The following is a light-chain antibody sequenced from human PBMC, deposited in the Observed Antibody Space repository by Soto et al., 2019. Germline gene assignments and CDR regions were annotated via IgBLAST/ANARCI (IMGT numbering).Light chain of an antibody. CDR2: WAS. J-gene: IGKJ2*01. CDR1: QSVLDISNNKNY. CDR3: QQYYTTPPT. V-gene: IGKV4-1*01. Sequence: DIVMTQSPDSLAVSLGERATINCKSSQSVLDISNNKNYLAWYQQKPRRPPKLLIYWASARESGVPDRFSGSGSGTDFTLTISSPQAEHVAIYYWQQYYTTPPTLGQGTKLETK.